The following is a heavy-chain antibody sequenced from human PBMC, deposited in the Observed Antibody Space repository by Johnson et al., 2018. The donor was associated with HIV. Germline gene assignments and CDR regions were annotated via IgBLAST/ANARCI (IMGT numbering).Heavy chain of an antibody. CDR2: IYTGGST. Sequence: VQLVESGGGLVQPGGSVRLSCAASEFTVRSNYMHWVRQAPGKGLEWVSVIYTGGSTYYADSVKGRFTISRDNSKNTLYLQMNSLRAEDTAVYYCARGRIRQAYSGNYDDAFDIWGQGTMVTVSS. D-gene: IGHD1-26*01. V-gene: IGHV3-66*02. CDR3: ARGRIRQAYSGNYDDAFDI. J-gene: IGHJ3*02. CDR1: EFTVRSNY.